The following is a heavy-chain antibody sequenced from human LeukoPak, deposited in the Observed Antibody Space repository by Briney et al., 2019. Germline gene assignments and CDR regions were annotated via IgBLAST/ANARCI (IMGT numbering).Heavy chain of an antibody. D-gene: IGHD4-17*01. CDR3: ARTTPDSYGDYSQAELDY. V-gene: IGHV3-30-3*01. CDR2: ISYDGSNK. Sequence: GGSLRLSCAASGFTFSSYAMHWVRQAPGKGLEWVAVISYDGSNKYYADSVKGRFTISRDNSKNTLYLQMNSLRAEDTAVYYCARTTPDSYGDYSQAELDYWGQGTLVTVSS. CDR1: GFTFSSYA. J-gene: IGHJ4*02.